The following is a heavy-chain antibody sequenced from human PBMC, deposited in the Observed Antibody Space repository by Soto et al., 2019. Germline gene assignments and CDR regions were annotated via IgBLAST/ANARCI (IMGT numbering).Heavy chain of an antibody. Sequence: QVQLVQSGAEVKKPGSSVKVSCKASGGTFSSYAISWVRQAPGQGLEWMGGIIPIFGTANYAQKFQGRVTITAYDSAGTAYMELSSLRSEDTAVYYCARAGIAVAGTGWWDFWGQGTLVTVSS. CDR1: GGTFSSYA. V-gene: IGHV1-69*01. CDR2: IIPIFGTA. J-gene: IGHJ4*02. D-gene: IGHD6-19*01. CDR3: ARAGIAVAGTGWWDF.